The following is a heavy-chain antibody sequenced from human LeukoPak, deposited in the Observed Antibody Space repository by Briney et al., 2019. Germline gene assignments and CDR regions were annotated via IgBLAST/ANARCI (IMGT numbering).Heavy chain of an antibody. CDR1: GYTFTSYG. CDR2: ISAYNGNT. V-gene: IGHV1-18*01. D-gene: IGHD2-2*01. Sequence: ASVKVSCKASGYTFTSYGISWVRQAPGRGLEWMGWISAYNGNTNYAQKLQGRVTMTTDTSTSTAYMELRSLRSDDTAVYYCASSPGYCSSTSCYAGFDYWGQGTLVTVSS. J-gene: IGHJ4*02. CDR3: ASSPGYCSSTSCYAGFDY.